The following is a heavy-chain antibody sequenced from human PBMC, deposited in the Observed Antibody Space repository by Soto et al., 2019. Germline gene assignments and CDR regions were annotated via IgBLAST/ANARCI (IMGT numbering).Heavy chain of an antibody. CDR1: GFTFSSYG. D-gene: IGHD3-22*01. V-gene: IGHV3-30*18. CDR2: ISYDGNYK. Sequence: SLRLSCAASGFTFSSYGMHWVRQAPGKGLEWVAIISYDGNYKHHADSVKGRFTISRDISKNTLYLQMNSLRAEDTAVYYCGKVSTYYYDSTFDFWGQGTLVTVSS. J-gene: IGHJ4*02. CDR3: GKVSTYYYDSTFDF.